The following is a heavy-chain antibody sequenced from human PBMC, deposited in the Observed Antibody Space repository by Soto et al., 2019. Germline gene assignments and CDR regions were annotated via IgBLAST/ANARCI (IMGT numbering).Heavy chain of an antibody. J-gene: IGHJ6*02. CDR3: ARDGPQGLGVPMDV. Sequence: ASVKVVCKASGYTFTCYYMHLALHTPGHGLEWMGWINPNSGGTNYEQKCKDCVTMTRATTISLAYKEVSRLKSADPVMNRCARDGPQGLGVPMDVWGQGTTVTVSS. CDR2: INPNSGGT. CDR1: GYTFTCYY. D-gene: IGHD2-8*01. V-gene: IGHV1-2*04.